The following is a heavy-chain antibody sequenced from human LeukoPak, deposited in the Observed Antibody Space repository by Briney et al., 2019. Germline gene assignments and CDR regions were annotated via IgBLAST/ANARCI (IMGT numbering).Heavy chain of an antibody. CDR2: IYYSGST. D-gene: IGHD6-13*01. Sequence: SETLSLTCTVSGGSISSYYWSWIRQPPGKGLEWIGYIYYSGSTNYNPSLKSRVTISVDTSKNQFSLKLSSVTAADTAVYYCARRRLAAGYDYWGQGTLVTVSS. CDR3: ARRRLAAGYDY. J-gene: IGHJ4*02. V-gene: IGHV4-59*08. CDR1: GGSISSYY.